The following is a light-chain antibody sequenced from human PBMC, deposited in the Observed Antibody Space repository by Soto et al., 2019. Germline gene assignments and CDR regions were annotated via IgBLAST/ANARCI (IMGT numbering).Light chain of an antibody. CDR3: SSFAGGNIYV. V-gene: IGLV2-8*01. Sequence: QSALTQPPSASGSPGQSVTISCTGTSSDVGGYNYVSWYQQHPGKAPKLIIYDVTKRPSGVPDRFSGSKSGYTASLTVSGLQAEDEADYYCSSFAGGNIYVFGTGTKLTVL. J-gene: IGLJ1*01. CDR1: SSDVGGYNY. CDR2: DVT.